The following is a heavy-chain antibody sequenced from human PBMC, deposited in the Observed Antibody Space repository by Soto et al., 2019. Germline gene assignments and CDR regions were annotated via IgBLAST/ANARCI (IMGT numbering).Heavy chain of an antibody. CDR1: GGSISSGGYY. CDR3: AREPYSSSWYGGRGNWFDP. Sequence: TLSLTCTVSGGSISSGGYYWIWIRQHPGKGLEWIGYIYYSGSTYYNPSLKSRVTISVDTSKNQFSLKLSSVTAADTAVYYCAREPYSSSWYGGRGNWFDPWGQGTLVTVSS. CDR2: IYYSGST. D-gene: IGHD6-13*01. J-gene: IGHJ5*02. V-gene: IGHV4-31*03.